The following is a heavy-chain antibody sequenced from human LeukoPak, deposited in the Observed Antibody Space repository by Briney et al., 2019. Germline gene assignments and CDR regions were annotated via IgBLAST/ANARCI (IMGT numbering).Heavy chain of an antibody. V-gene: IGHV3-48*04. CDR2: ITSGSSII. CDR1: GFTFSSYR. D-gene: IGHD2-2*01. CDR3: VRPDIVTVPLGC. J-gene: IGHJ4*02. Sequence: GGSLRLSCAASGFTFSSYRMNWVRQAPGKGLEWVSYITSGSSIIYYADSVKGRFTISRDNAKNTLYLQVNSLRAEDTAIYYCVRPDIVTVPLGCWGQGTLVTVSS.